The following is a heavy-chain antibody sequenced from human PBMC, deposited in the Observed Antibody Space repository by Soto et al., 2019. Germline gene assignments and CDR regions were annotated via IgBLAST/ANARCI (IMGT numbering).Heavy chain of an antibody. D-gene: IGHD6-19*01. V-gene: IGHV4-59*01. CDR2: IYYSGST. J-gene: IGHJ5*02. CDR1: GGSISSYC. CDR3: ARPIAVAGRGWFDP. Sequence: PSETLSLTCTVSGGSISSYCWSWIRQPPGKGLEWIGYIYYSGSTNYNPSLKSRVTISVDTSKNQFSLKLSSVTAADTAVYYCARPIAVAGRGWFDPWGQGTLVTVSS.